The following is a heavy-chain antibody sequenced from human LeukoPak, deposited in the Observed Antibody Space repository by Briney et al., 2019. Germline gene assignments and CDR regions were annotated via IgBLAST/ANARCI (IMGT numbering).Heavy chain of an antibody. D-gene: IGHD5-24*01. CDR2: IYYSGTT. V-gene: IGHV4-59*01. CDR1: GGSISSDY. CDR3: ARGGKWLQIDY. Sequence: SETLSLTCTVSGGSISSDYWSWIRQPPGKGLEWIGYIYYSGTTNCNPSLKSRVTISVDTSKNQFSLKLTSVTAADTAVYYCARGGKWLQIDYWGQGTLVTVSS. J-gene: IGHJ4*02.